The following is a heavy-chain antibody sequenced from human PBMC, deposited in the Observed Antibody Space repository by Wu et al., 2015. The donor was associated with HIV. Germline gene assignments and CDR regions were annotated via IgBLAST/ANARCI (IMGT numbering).Heavy chain of an antibody. D-gene: IGHD2-2*01. Sequence: VQLLESGGGLVHPGGSLRLSCTASGFSFSSHAMSWVRQTPERGLEWVSAISASGTNTYYADSVKGRFTISRDNSQNTVWLQMNSLKTDDTAIYYCAKPSPKWGQGILVTVSS. J-gene: IGHJ4*02. CDR3: AKPSPK. CDR1: GFSFSSHA. CDR2: ISASGTNT. V-gene: IGHV3-23*01.